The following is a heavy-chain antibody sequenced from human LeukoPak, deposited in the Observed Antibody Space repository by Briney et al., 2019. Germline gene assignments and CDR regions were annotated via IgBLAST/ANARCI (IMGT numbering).Heavy chain of an antibody. CDR3: TTGRRYQLYDY. D-gene: IGHD1-1*01. CDR1: GNTLTELS. Sequence: GASVKVSCKVFGNTLTELSMHWVRQAPGKGLESMGGFAPEDGEAIYAQQFQGRLTMTEDTPTDTAYMELSSLTSEDTAVYYCTTGRRYQLYDYWGQGTLVTVSS. V-gene: IGHV1-24*01. CDR2: FAPEDGEA. J-gene: IGHJ4*02.